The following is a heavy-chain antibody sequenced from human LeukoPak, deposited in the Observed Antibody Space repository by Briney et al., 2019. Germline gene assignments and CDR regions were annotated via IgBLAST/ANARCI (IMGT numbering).Heavy chain of an antibody. D-gene: IGHD1-20*01. Sequence: EASVKVSCKASGGTFSSYAISWVRQAPGQGLEWMGRIIPILGIANYAQKFQGRVTITADKSTSTAYMELSSLRSEDTAVYYCATYRNVITGTTGGIDYWGQGTLVIVSS. V-gene: IGHV1-69*04. J-gene: IGHJ4*02. CDR1: GGTFSSYA. CDR3: ATYRNVITGTTGGIDY. CDR2: IIPILGIA.